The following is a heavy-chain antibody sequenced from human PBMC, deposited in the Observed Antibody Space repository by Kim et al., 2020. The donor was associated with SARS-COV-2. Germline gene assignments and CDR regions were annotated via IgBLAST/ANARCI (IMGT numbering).Heavy chain of an antibody. D-gene: IGHD3-3*01. CDR2: IYWDDDK. V-gene: IGHV2-5*02. Sequence: SGPTLVKPTPTLTLTCTFSGFSLSSSGVGVGWIRQPPGKALEWLALIYWDDDKRYSPSLKSRLTITKDTSKNQVVLTMTNMDPVDTATYYCAHRPGGFWSGYFDYWGQGTLVTVSA. CDR1: GFSLSSSGVG. CDR3: AHRPGGFWSGYFDY. J-gene: IGHJ4*02.